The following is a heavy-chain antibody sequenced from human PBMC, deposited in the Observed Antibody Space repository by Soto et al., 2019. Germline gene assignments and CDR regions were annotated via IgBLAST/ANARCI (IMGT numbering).Heavy chain of an antibody. J-gene: IGHJ3*02. D-gene: IGHD6-13*01. Sequence: GGSLRLSCAASGFTFSSYGMHWVRQAPGKGLEWVAVISYDGSNKYYADSVKGRFTISRDNSKNTLYLQMNSLRAEDTAVYYCANSDIAAAGTAFDIWGQGTMVTVSS. CDR3: ANSDIAAAGTAFDI. V-gene: IGHV3-30*18. CDR1: GFTFSSYG. CDR2: ISYDGSNK.